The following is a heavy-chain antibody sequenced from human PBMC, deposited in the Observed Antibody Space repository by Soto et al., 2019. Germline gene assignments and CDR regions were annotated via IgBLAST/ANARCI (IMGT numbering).Heavy chain of an antibody. V-gene: IGHV3-23*01. CDR3: AKDAGADYDYVWGNYRYDY. CDR1: GFTFSSYA. CDR2: ISGSGGST. Sequence: GGSLRLSCAASGFTFSSYAMSWVRQAPGKGLEWVSAISGSGGSTYYADSVKGRFTISRDNSKNTLYLQMNSLRAEDTAVYYCAKDAGADYDYVWGNYRYDYWGQGTLVTVSS. D-gene: IGHD3-16*02. J-gene: IGHJ4*02.